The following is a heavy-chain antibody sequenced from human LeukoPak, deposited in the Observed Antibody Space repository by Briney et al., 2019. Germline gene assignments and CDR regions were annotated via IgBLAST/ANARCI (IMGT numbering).Heavy chain of an antibody. CDR2: INSDGTST. Sequence: PGGSLRLSCAASGFTFSSYWMHWVRHVLGEGPVWVSRINSDGTSTSYADSVKGRFTISRDNAKNTLYLQMNSLRAEDTAVYYCARGRQFFEIWGQGTLVTVSS. J-gene: IGHJ3*02. V-gene: IGHV3-74*01. CDR1: GFTFSSYW. CDR3: ARGRQFFEI.